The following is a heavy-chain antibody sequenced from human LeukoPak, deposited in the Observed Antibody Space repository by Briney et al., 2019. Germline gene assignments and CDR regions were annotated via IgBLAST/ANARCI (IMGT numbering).Heavy chain of an antibody. CDR3: ARSARADLSDYYPVDY. Sequence: GGSLRLSCAASGFTFSTYWMSWVRQAPGKGLEWVANIKHDGSKKYHVDSVKGRFTISRDNANNSLYLQMNSLRAEDTAAYYCARSARADLSDYYPVDYWGQGTLVTVSS. J-gene: IGHJ4*02. V-gene: IGHV3-7*01. CDR1: GFTFSTYW. D-gene: IGHD3-22*01. CDR2: IKHDGSKK.